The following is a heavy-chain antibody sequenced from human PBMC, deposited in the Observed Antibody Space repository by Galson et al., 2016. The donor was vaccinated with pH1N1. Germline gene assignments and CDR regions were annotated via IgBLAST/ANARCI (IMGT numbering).Heavy chain of an antibody. V-gene: IGHV7-4-1*02. CDR2: INTNTGNP. J-gene: IGHJ4*02. Sequence: QSGAEVTKPGESLRISCKASGYTFTYYAMNWVRQAPGQGLEWMGWINTNTGNPTYAQGFTGRFVFSLDTSVSTAYLQISSLKAEDTAVYYCARNCSSSSCHVDYWGQGTLVTVSS. CDR1: GYTFTYYA. CDR3: ARNCSSSSCHVDY. D-gene: IGHD2-2*01.